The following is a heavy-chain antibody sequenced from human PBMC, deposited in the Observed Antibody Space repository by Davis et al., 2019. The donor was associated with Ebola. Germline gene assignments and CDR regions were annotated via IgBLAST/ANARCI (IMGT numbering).Heavy chain of an antibody. V-gene: IGHV3-21*05. CDR1: GFSFTSYS. CDR2: ISGGYT. Sequence: GESLKISCAASGFSFTSYSMNWVRQAPGKGLEWVAYISGGYTYYAESVKGRFTISRDSAKDSLYLQMNSLRAEDTAVYYCARRDPFANYYGSGRTLCWGQGTLVTVSS. D-gene: IGHD3-10*01. J-gene: IGHJ4*02. CDR3: ARRDPFANYYGSGRTLC.